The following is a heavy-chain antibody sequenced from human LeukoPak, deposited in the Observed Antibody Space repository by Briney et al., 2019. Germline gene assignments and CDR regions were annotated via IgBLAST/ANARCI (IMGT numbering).Heavy chain of an antibody. D-gene: IGHD2-2*01. V-gene: IGHV4-59*08. CDR1: RGSITSYY. J-gene: IGHJ4*02. Sequence: PSGTLSLTCTVSRGSITSYYWNWIRQPPGKSLQFIGYTYYSWTDRYNPSLESRVFISLDTSTTQFSLHLSSVTVADTAVYYCARMHCSRTSCHVRYWGQGTLVTVSS. CDR2: TYYSWTD. CDR3: ARMHCSRTSCHVRY.